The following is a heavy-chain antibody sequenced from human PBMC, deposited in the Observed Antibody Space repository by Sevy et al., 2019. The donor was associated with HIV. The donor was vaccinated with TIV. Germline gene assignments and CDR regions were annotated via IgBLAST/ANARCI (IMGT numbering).Heavy chain of an antibody. CDR3: ARMGDYFDTSGYYPLKY. V-gene: IGHV1-2*02. D-gene: IGHD3-22*01. J-gene: IGHJ4*02. CDR1: GYTFTVYY. Sequence: ASVKVSCKASGYTFTVYYIHWLRQAPGQGLEWMGWINPKTGGTYFAKKFQDTVTLTTGTSITTVYLELSGLRFDDTAVYYCARMGDYFDTSGYYPLKYWGQGTLVTVSS. CDR2: INPKTGGT.